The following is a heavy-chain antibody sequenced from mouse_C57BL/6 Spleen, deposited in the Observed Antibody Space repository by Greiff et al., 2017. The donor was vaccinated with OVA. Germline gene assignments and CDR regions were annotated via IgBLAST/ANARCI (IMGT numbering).Heavy chain of an antibody. V-gene: IGHV1-5*01. J-gene: IGHJ2*01. CDR1: GYTFTSYW. CDR3: TRSYYGDYFDY. D-gene: IGHD1-1*01. CDR2: IYPGNSDT. Sequence: EVQLQQSGTVLARPGASVKMSCKPSGYTFTSYWMHWVKQRPGQGLEWIGAIYPGNSDTSYNQKFKGKAKLTAVTSASTAYMELSSLTNEDSAVYYCTRSYYGDYFDYWGQGTTLTVSS.